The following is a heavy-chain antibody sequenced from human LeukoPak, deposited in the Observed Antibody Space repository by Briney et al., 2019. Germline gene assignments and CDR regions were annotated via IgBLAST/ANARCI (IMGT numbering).Heavy chain of an antibody. CDR2: INSDGSST. Sequence: GGSLRLSCAASGFTFSSYWMHWVRQAPGKGLVWVSRINSDGSSTNYADSVKGRFTISRDNAKNTLYLQMNSLRAEDTAVYYCARSYYGGNSRGLFDPWGQGTLVTVSS. V-gene: IGHV3-74*01. CDR3: ARSYYGGNSRGLFDP. CDR1: GFTFSSYW. D-gene: IGHD4-23*01. J-gene: IGHJ5*02.